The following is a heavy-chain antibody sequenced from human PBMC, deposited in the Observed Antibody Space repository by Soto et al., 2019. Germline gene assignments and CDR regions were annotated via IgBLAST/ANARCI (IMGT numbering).Heavy chain of an antibody. CDR2: IYYSGST. CDR3: ASISAVAGFGAFDI. D-gene: IGHD6-19*01. Sequence: SETLSLTCTVSGGSISSYYWSWIRQPPGKGLEWIGYIYYSGSTNYNPSLKSRVTISVDTSKNQFSLKLSSVTAADTAVYYCASISAVAGFGAFDIWGQGTMVTVS. V-gene: IGHV4-59*01. J-gene: IGHJ3*02. CDR1: GGSISSYY.